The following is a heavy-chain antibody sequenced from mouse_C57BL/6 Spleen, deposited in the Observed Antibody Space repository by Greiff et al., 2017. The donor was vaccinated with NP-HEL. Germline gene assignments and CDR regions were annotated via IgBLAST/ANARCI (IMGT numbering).Heavy chain of an antibody. V-gene: IGHV1-59*01. CDR2: IDPSDSYT. Sequence: VQLQQPGAELVRPGTSVKLSCTASGYTFTGYWMHWVKQRPGQGLEWIGVIDPSDSYTNSTPKFQGKATLTVDTSSSTAYMQLSSLTSEDSAVYDCSRRRGVKGDWGKGATLSVAS. J-gene: IGHJ2*01. D-gene: IGHD3-3*01. CDR1: GYTFTGYW. CDR3: SRRRGVKGD.